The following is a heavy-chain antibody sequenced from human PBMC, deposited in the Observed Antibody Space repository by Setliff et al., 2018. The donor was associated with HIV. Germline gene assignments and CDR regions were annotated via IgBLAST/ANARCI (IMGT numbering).Heavy chain of an antibody. V-gene: IGHV4-39*01. D-gene: IGHD1-26*01. Sequence: SETLSLTCSVSGGSISSSSHYWGWIRQPPGKGLQWLGNIFYTGTTYYNPSLKRRLTISVDTSNNQFSLKLSSVTAADTAVYYCARLPNPKERSYWRVPFDIWGQGTMVTVSS. J-gene: IGHJ3*02. CDR2: IFYTGTT. CDR3: ARLPNPKERSYWRVPFDI. CDR1: GGSISSSSHY.